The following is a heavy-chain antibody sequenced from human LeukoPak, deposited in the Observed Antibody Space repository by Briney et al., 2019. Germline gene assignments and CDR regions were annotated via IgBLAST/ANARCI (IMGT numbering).Heavy chain of an antibody. D-gene: IGHD6-6*01. V-gene: IGHV3-23*01. Sequence: GGSLRLSCAASGFTFSSYAMSWVRQVPGKGLEWVSAISGSGGSTFYADSVKGRFTISRDNSKNTLHLQMYSLRAEDTAVYYCAKDPLYRNSGNWGQGTLVTVSS. J-gene: IGHJ4*02. CDR3: AKDPLYRNSGN. CDR2: ISGSGGST. CDR1: GFTFSSYA.